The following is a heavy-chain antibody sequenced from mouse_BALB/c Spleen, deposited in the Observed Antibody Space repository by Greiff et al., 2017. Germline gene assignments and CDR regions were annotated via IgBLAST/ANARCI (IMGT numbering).Heavy chain of an antibody. CDR2: ISSGSSTI. CDR3: ARRKSYYYGSSYDYAMDY. Sequence: EVKLMESGGGLVQPGGSRKLSCAASGFTFSSFGMHWVRQAPEKGLEWVAYISSGSSTIYYADTVKGRFTISRDNPKNTLFLQMTSLRSEDTAMYYCARRKSYYYGSSYDYAMDYWGQGTSVTVSS. CDR1: GFTFSSFG. J-gene: IGHJ4*01. V-gene: IGHV5-17*02. D-gene: IGHD1-1*01.